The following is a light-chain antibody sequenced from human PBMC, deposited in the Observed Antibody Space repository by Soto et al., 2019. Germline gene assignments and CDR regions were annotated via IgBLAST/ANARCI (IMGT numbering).Light chain of an antibody. CDR3: CSYAGSYTWV. CDR2: DVS. J-gene: IGLJ3*02. CDR1: SSDVGNYHY. Sequence: QSALTQPRSVSGSPGQSVTISCTGTSSDVGNYHYVFWYQQYPGKAPKLMIYDVSQRPSGVPDRFSGSKSGNTASLTISGLQAEDEADYYCCSYAGSYTWVFGGGTKVTVL. V-gene: IGLV2-11*01.